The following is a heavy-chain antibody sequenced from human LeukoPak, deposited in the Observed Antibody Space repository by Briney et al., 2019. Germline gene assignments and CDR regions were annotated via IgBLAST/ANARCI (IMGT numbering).Heavy chain of an antibody. CDR1: GFTFSSYA. V-gene: IGHV3-64*01. Sequence: QSGGSLRLSCAASGFTFSSYAMHWVRQAPGKGLEYVSAISSNGGSTYYANSVKGRFTISRDNSKNTLYLQMGSLRAEDMAVYYCARGGEGYSLYYRYYYYMDVWGKGTTVTVSS. CDR2: ISSNGGST. D-gene: IGHD6-13*01. CDR3: ARGGEGYSLYYRYYYYMDV. J-gene: IGHJ6*03.